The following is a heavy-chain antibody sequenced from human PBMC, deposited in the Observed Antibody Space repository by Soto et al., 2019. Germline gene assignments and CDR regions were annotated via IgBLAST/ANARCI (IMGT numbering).Heavy chain of an antibody. CDR3: ARGSPPTVTTGGYYYYYMDV. J-gene: IGHJ6*03. V-gene: IGHV3-33*01. Sequence: GGSLRLSCAASGFTFSSYGMHWVRQAPGKGLEWVAVIWYDGSNKYYADSVKGRFTISRDNSKNTLYLQMNSLRAEDTAVYYCARGSPPTVTTGGYYYYYMDVWGKGTTVTVSS. CDR1: GFTFSSYG. CDR2: IWYDGSNK. D-gene: IGHD4-17*01.